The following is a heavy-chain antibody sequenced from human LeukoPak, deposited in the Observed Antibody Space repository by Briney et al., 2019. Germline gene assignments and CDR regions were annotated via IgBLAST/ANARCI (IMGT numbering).Heavy chain of an antibody. CDR3: APRNSGSYYKDY. CDR2: FDPEDGET. Sequence: ASVKVSCKVSGYTLTELSMHWVRQAPGKGLEWMGGFDPEDGETIYAQKFQGRVTMTEDTSTDTAYMELSSLRSEDTAVYYCAPRNSGSYYKDYWGQGTLVTVSS. CDR1: GYTLTELS. J-gene: IGHJ4*02. D-gene: IGHD3-10*01. V-gene: IGHV1-24*01.